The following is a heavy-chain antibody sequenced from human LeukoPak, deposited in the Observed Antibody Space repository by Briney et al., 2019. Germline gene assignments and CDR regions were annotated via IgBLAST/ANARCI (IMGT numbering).Heavy chain of an antibody. CDR1: GYSFTSYW. Sequence: GESLKISCKGSGYSFTSYWIAWLRQMPGKGLEWMGIIYPGDSNTRYSPSFQGQVIISADKSISTAYLQWSSLKASDTAMYYCAVYYYDNSGCLPFDYWGQGTLVTVSS. J-gene: IGHJ4*02. V-gene: IGHV5-51*01. CDR2: IYPGDSNT. CDR3: AVYYYDNSGCLPFDY. D-gene: IGHD3-22*01.